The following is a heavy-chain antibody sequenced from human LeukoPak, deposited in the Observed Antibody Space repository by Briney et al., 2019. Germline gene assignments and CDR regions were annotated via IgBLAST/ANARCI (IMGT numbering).Heavy chain of an antibody. CDR3: ARGVIAAAYY. V-gene: IGHV3-15*01. D-gene: IGHD6-13*01. CDR1: GFTFNRAW. J-gene: IGHJ4*02. CDR2: IKSKPDGGTT. Sequence: PGGSLRLSCAASGFTFNRAWMTWVRQAPGKGLEWVGRIKSKPDGGTTDYAAPVKGRFTISRDDSKTTLYLQMNSLRAEDTAVYYCARGVIAAAYYWGQGTLVTVSS.